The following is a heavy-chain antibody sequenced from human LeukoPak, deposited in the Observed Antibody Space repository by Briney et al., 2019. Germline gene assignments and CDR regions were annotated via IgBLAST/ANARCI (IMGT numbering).Heavy chain of an antibody. CDR3: AREDGWGSYRSGLPFDY. CDR1: GYSISSGYY. J-gene: IGHJ4*02. CDR2: IYHSGST. D-gene: IGHD3-16*02. Sequence: SETLSLTCAVSGYSISSGYYWGWIRQPPGKGLEWIGSIYHSGSTYYNPSLKSRVTISVDTSKNQFSLKLSSVTAADTAVYYCAREDGWGSYRSGLPFDYWGQGTLVTVSS. V-gene: IGHV4-38-2*02.